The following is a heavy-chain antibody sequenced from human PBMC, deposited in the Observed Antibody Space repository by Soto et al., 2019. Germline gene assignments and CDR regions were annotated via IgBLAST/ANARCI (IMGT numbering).Heavy chain of an antibody. J-gene: IGHJ5*02. Sequence: QVQLVQSGAEVKKPGSSVKVSCKASGGTFSSYAISWVRQAPGQGPEWMGGSIPIFGTANYAQKFQGRVTITADKSTSTADMELSSVRSEDTAVYYCARDEYSSPGYWFDPWGQGTLVTVSS. CDR3: ARDEYSSPGYWFDP. CDR2: SIPIFGTA. D-gene: IGHD6-6*01. V-gene: IGHV1-69*06. CDR1: GGTFSSYA.